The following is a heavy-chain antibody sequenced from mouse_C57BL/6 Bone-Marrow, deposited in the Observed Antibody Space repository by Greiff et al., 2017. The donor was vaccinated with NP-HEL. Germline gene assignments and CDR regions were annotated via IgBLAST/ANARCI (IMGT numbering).Heavy chain of an antibody. V-gene: IGHV1-64*01. D-gene: IGHD1-3*01. CDR2: IHPNSGST. CDR3: ARAKWAWFAY. J-gene: IGHJ3*01. CDR1: GYTFTSYW. Sequence: VQLQQPGAELVKPGASVKLSCNASGYTFTSYWMHWVKQRPGQGLEWIGMIHPNSGSTNYNEKFKSKATLTVDKSSSTAYMQLSSLTSEDSAVYYCARAKWAWFAYWGQGTLVTVSA.